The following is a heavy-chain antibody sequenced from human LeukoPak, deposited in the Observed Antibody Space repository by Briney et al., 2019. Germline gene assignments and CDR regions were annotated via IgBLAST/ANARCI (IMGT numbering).Heavy chain of an antibody. J-gene: IGHJ4*02. CDR1: GGSISSYH. D-gene: IGHD2-21*01. CDR3: AREHRFHSIDY. Sequence: KPSETLSLTCTVSGGSISSYHWSWIRQPPGNGLEWIGYIYYSGSTNYNPSLKSRVTISVDTSKNQFSLKLSSVTAADTAVYYCAREHRFHSIDYWGQGTLVTVSS. CDR2: IYYSGST. V-gene: IGHV4-59*01.